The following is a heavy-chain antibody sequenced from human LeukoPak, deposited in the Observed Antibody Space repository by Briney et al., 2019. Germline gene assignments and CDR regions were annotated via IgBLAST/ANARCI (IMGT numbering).Heavy chain of an antibody. CDR2: ISYDGSNK. D-gene: IGHD3-9*01. Sequence: GGALSPACAFSGFTFSSYAMHWVRQAPGKGLEWVAVISYDGSNKYYASSVKGRFTISRYNCKNTLYLQMNSLRAEDTAVYYCARDEVLRYFDWFSYYGMDVWGKGTTVTVSS. V-gene: IGHV3-30*04. CDR3: ARDEVLRYFDWFSYYGMDV. J-gene: IGHJ6*04. CDR1: GFTFSSYA.